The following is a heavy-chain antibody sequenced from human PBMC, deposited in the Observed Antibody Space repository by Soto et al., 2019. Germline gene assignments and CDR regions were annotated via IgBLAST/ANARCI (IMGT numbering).Heavy chain of an antibody. Sequence: SETLSLTCTVSGGSISSSSYYWGWIRQPPGKGLEWIGSIYYSGSTYYNPSLKSRVTISVDTSKNQFSLKLSSVTAADTAVYYCARHPLSDCDGDCYSYYFDYWGQGTLVTVSS. J-gene: IGHJ4*02. V-gene: IGHV4-39*01. CDR3: ARHPLSDCDGDCYSYYFDY. CDR1: GGSISSSSYY. CDR2: IYYSGST. D-gene: IGHD2-21*02.